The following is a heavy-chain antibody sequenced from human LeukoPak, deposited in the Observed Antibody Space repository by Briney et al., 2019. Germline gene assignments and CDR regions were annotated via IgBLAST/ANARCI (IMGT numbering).Heavy chain of an antibody. D-gene: IGHD4-17*01. CDR3: ARSETWATVTEYYFDY. J-gene: IGHJ4*02. V-gene: IGHV3-30-3*02. CDR2: ISYDGSNK. CDR1: GFTFSSYA. Sequence: PGRSLRLSCAASGFTFSSYAMHWVRQAPGKGLEWVAVISYDGSNKYYADSVKGRFTISRDNAKNSLYLQMNSLRAEDTAVYYCARSETWATVTEYYFDYWGQGTLVTVSS.